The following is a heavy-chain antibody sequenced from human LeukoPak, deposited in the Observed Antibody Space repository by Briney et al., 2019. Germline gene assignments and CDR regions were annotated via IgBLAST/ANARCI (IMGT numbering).Heavy chain of an antibody. J-gene: IGHJ4*02. CDR2: INGGGGST. CDR3: AKGALRGYGGYDRVGFALN. CDR1: GFTFSSYA. Sequence: GGSLRLSCAASGFTFSSYAMSWVRQAPGEGLEWVSGINGGGGSTYYADSVKGRFTISRDNSKNTLYLQMNSLRAEDTAVYYCAKGALRGYGGYDRVGFALNWGQGTLVTVSS. D-gene: IGHD5-12*01. V-gene: IGHV3-23*01.